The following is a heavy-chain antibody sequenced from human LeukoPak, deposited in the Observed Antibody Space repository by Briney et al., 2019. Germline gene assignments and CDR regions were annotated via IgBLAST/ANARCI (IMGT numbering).Heavy chain of an antibody. J-gene: IGHJ4*02. CDR2: INPNSGGT. Sequence: ASVTVSCKTSGYTFTAYYIHWVRQAPGQGLEWMGWINPNSGGTNYAQNFQGRVTMTRDTSFTTVYMELSRLTSDDTAIYYCARGSWGDFWGQGTLVTVSS. D-gene: IGHD3-16*01. CDR1: GYTFTAYY. V-gene: IGHV1-2*02. CDR3: ARGSWGDF.